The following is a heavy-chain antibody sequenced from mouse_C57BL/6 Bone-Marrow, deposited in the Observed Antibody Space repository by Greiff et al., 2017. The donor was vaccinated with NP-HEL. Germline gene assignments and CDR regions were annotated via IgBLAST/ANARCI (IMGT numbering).Heavy chain of an antibody. CDR3: ARSMGYYYGSPLWYFDV. D-gene: IGHD1-1*01. CDR2: IHPNSGST. J-gene: IGHJ1*03. V-gene: IGHV1-64*01. CDR1: GYTFTSYW. Sequence: QVQLQQPGAELVKPGASVKLSCKASGYTFTSYWMHWVKQRPGQGLEWIGMIHPNSGSTNYNEKFKSKATLTVDKSSSTAYMQLSSLTSEDSAVYYCARSMGYYYGSPLWYFDVWGTGTTVTVSS.